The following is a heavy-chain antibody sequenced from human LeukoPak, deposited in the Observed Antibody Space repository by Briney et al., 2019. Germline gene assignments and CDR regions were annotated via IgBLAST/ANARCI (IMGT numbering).Heavy chain of an antibody. CDR3: AREASITGTTGWFDP. J-gene: IGHJ5*02. V-gene: IGHV1-69*05. Sequence: SVKVSCKASGGTFSSYAISWVRQAPGQGLEWMGGIIPIFGTANYAQKFQGRVTITTDESTSTAYMELSSLRSEDTAVYYCAREASITGTTGWFDPWGQGTLVTVSS. CDR2: IIPIFGTA. CDR1: GGTFSSYA. D-gene: IGHD1-7*01.